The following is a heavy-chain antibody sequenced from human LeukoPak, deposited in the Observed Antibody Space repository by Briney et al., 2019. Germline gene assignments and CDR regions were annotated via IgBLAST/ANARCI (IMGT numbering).Heavy chain of an antibody. CDR2: INPNSGGT. V-gene: IGHV1-2*02. CDR1: GYTFTGYY. CDR3: AREAIFGVVREYYFDL. D-gene: IGHD3-3*01. J-gene: IGHJ4*02. Sequence: GASVKVSCKASGYTFTGYYMHWVRQAPGQGLEWMGWINPNSGGTNYAQKFQGRVTMTRDTSISTAYMELSRLRSDDTAVYYCAREAIFGVVREYYFDLWGQGTLVTVS.